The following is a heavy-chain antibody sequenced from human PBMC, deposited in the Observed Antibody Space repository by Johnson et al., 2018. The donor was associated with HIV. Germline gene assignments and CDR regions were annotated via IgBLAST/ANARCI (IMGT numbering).Heavy chain of an antibody. CDR3: AKDLRGYSYGLGAFDI. J-gene: IGHJ3*02. CDR2: ISSSGSTI. Sequence: QVQLVESGGGLVQPGRSLRLSCAASGFTFSDYYMSWIRQAPGKGLEWVSYISSSGSTIYYADSVKGRFTISRDNAKNSLYLQMNSLRVEDTAVYYCAKDLRGYSYGLGAFDIWGQGTMVTVSS. V-gene: IGHV3-11*04. D-gene: IGHD5-18*01. CDR1: GFTFSDYY.